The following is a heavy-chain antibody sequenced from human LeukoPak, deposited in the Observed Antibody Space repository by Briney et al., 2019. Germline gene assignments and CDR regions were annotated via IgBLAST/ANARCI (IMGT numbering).Heavy chain of an antibody. CDR3: AKGGVATMRDGYNYYYYYMEV. CDR1: GITFSSHA. Sequence: GGSLRLSCAASGITFSSHAMSWVRQAPGKGLEWVSLISGSGGHTYYGDSVKGRFTISRDNSTNRLYLQMNGLRPEDTAVYYCAKGGVATMRDGYNYYYYYMEVWGRGTTVTVSS. J-gene: IGHJ6*03. CDR2: ISGSGGHT. D-gene: IGHD5-24*01. V-gene: IGHV3-23*01.